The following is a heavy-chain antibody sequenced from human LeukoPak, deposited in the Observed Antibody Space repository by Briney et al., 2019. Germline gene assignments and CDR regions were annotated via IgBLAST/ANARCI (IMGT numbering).Heavy chain of an antibody. D-gene: IGHD3-22*01. Sequence: SETLSLTCTVSGGSISSSSYYWGWIRQPPGKGLEWIGSIYYSGSTYYNPSLKSRVTISVDTSKNQFSLKLSSVTAADTAVYYCARDPYDRSGVICDAFDIWGQGTMVTVSS. CDR3: ARDPYDRSGVICDAFDI. V-gene: IGHV4-39*07. J-gene: IGHJ3*02. CDR2: IYYSGST. CDR1: GGSISSSSYY.